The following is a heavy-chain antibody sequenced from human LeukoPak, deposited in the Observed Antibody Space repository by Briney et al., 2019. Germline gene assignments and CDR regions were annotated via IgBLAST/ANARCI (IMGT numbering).Heavy chain of an antibody. CDR1: GASFSDYY. D-gene: IGHD6-6*01. J-gene: IGHJ5*02. V-gene: IGHV4-34*01. CDR2: IDHTGST. Sequence: SETLSLTCAVYGASFSDYYWSWIRQPPGKGLEWIGEIDHTGSTKCNPSLKSRVTISVDTSKNQFSLDLSSVTAADTAVYYCATSPQLGSYNWFDPWGQGTLVTVSP. CDR3: ATSPQLGSYNWFDP.